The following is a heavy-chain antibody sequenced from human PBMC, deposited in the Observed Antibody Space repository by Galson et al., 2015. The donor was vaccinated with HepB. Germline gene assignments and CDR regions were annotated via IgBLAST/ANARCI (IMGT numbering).Heavy chain of an antibody. Sequence: SLRLSCAASGFIFSSYAVGWVRPGPGEGLEWVSAISGSGASTYYADYGKGRFTTYRANSKNTLYLHMNSLKANDAALYYCAKDVHNGDYNGYFDYWGQGTLVTVSS. CDR1: GFIFSSYA. CDR2: ISGSGAST. CDR3: AKDVHNGDYNGYFDY. J-gene: IGHJ4*02. D-gene: IGHD4-17*01. V-gene: IGHV3-23*01.